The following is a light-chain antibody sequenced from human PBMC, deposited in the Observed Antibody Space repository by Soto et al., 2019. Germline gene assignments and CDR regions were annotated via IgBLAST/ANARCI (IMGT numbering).Light chain of an antibody. J-gene: IGKJ4*01. V-gene: IGKV3-11*01. CDR2: DAS. CDR3: QPRTTWPLT. CDR1: QSVSSN. Sequence: EIVLIQAAAAPSIYTGERATLSCRASQSVSSNLAWYQQKRGQAPRLLIYDASNRATGIPARFSGSGSGTDFTLTISILDPEDVAVYYSQPRTTWPLTFGGGTNVDVK.